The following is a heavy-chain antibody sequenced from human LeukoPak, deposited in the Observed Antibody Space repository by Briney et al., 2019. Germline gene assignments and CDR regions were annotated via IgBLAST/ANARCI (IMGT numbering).Heavy chain of an antibody. J-gene: IGHJ4*02. V-gene: IGHV3-23*01. D-gene: IGHD1-26*01. CDR2: ISGSGDNT. CDR1: GFTFSIYA. Sequence: GGSLRLSCAATGFTFSIYAMSWVRQAPGKGLEWVSTISGSGDNTYYAESVKGRFTISRDNSKNTLYLQMNSLRAEDTAVYYCARDLSYGGSLGYWGQGTLVTVSS. CDR3: ARDLSYGGSLGY.